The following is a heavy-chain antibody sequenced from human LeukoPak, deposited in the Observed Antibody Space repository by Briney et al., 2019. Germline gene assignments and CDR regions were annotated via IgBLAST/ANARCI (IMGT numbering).Heavy chain of an antibody. CDR2: IYYGGT. CDR3: ARGTWSSSIDY. CDR1: GGSISSGYYY. V-gene: IGHV4-30-4*01. J-gene: IGHJ4*02. D-gene: IGHD6-6*01. Sequence: SQTLSLTCTASGGSISSGYYYGSWIRQPPGKGLEYIGYIYYGGTYYNPSLKSRVTISVDTSKNQFSLKLSSVTAADTAVYYCARGTWSSSIDYWGQGTLVTVSS.